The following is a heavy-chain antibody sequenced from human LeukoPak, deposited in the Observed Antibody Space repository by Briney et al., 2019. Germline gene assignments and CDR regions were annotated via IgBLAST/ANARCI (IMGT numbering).Heavy chain of an antibody. CDR3: ARDKYGDQYYFDY. Sequence: SGGSLRLSCAASGFTFSSYAMSWVRQAPGKGLEWVSAITGSGDSTYYTDSVKGRFTISRDNARNSLYLQMNSLRAEDTAVYYCARDKYGDQYYFDYWGQGTLVTVSS. CDR2: ITGSGDST. V-gene: IGHV3-23*01. J-gene: IGHJ4*02. D-gene: IGHD4-17*01. CDR1: GFTFSSYA.